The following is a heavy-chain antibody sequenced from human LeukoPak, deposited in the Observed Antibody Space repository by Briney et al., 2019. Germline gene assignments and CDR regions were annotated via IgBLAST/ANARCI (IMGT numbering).Heavy chain of an antibody. V-gene: IGHV3-74*01. CDR1: GFTFSNYW. D-gene: IGHD2-2*01. Sequence: GGSLRLSCATFGFTFSNYWMHWVRHVPGKGLEWVSRISGDGSSTRNADSVEGRFTISRDNAKNTLYLQMNSLRAEDTAVYYCAREGLNCSSSSCQRATFDYWGQGTLVTVSS. CDR3: AREGLNCSSSSCQRATFDY. CDR2: ISGDGSST. J-gene: IGHJ4*02.